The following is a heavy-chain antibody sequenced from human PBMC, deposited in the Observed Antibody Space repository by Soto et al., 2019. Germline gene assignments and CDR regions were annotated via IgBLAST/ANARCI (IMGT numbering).Heavy chain of an antibody. CDR1: GGSISSYY. D-gene: IGHD6-19*01. J-gene: IGHJ4*02. Sequence: PSETLSLTCTVSGGSISSYYWSWIRQPPGKGLEWIGYIYYSGSTNYNPSLKSRVTISVDTSKNQFSLKLSSVTAADTAVYYCARLLAVAGTLYFDDWGQGTLVTVAS. CDR3: ARLLAVAGTLYFDD. CDR2: IYYSGST. V-gene: IGHV4-59*01.